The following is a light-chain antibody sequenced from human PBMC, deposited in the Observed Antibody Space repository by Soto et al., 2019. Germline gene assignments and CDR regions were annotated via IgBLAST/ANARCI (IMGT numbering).Light chain of an antibody. Sequence: QTVVTQPPSASGTPGQRVTISCSGSTSNIANNFVYWYQQVPRAAPKLLIYRNDQRPSGVPDRHSGSKSGTAASLAISGLRSEDEADYYCAAWDDSLGVPVFGGGTKLTVL. CDR1: TSNIANNF. V-gene: IGLV1-47*01. CDR2: RND. J-gene: IGLJ2*01. CDR3: AAWDDSLGVPV.